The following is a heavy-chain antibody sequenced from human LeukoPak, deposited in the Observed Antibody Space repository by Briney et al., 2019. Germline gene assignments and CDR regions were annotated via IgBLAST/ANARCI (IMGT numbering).Heavy chain of an antibody. D-gene: IGHD6-13*01. CDR1: GFTFSSYS. V-gene: IGHV3-48*01. J-gene: IGHJ4*02. Sequence: GGSLRLSCAASGFTFSSYSVNWVRQAPGKGLEWVSYISSSSSTIYYADSVKGRFTISRDKSKNTLYLQMNSLRAEDTAVYYCAKDFGLIAAAGTFDYWGQGTLVTVSS. CDR3: AKDFGLIAAAGTFDY. CDR2: ISSSSSTI.